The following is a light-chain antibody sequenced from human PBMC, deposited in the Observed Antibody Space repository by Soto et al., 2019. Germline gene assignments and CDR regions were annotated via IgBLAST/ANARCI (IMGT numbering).Light chain of an antibody. V-gene: IGKV3-20*01. CDR1: QSVSSTY. Sequence: EIVLTQSPGTLSLSPGERATLSCRASQSVSSTYLSWYQQKPGQAPRLLIYGASSRATRIPDRFSGSGSGTDFTFTISRLEPEDFAVYYCQQFGSSPWTFGQGTKVEIK. CDR3: QQFGSSPWT. CDR2: GAS. J-gene: IGKJ1*01.